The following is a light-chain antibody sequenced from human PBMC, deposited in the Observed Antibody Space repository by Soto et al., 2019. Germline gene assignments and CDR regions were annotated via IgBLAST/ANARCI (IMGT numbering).Light chain of an antibody. CDR2: DTS. J-gene: IGLJ2*01. CDR1: TGAVTSGHY. V-gene: IGLV7-46*01. Sequence: QAVVTQEHSLTVSPGGTVTLTCGSSTGAVTSGHYPYWFQQKPGQAPRTLIYDTSNKHSWTPARFSGSLLGGEAALTLSGAQPEDEAEYYCLLFYSDVRGVFGGGTKLTVL. CDR3: LLFYSDVRGV.